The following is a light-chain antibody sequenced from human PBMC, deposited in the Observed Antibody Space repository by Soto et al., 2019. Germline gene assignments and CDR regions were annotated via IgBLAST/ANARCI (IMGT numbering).Light chain of an antibody. CDR1: QNVDSKY. CDR3: QQYNKWPRT. V-gene: IGKV3D-15*01. J-gene: IGKJ1*01. Sequence: EIVLTQSPGTLSLSPGERATLSCRASQNVDSKYLAWYQQKPGQAPRLLIYGASTRATGIPAKFSGSGSGTEFTLTISSLQPEDFAVYYCQQYNKWPRTFGQGTKVDIK. CDR2: GAS.